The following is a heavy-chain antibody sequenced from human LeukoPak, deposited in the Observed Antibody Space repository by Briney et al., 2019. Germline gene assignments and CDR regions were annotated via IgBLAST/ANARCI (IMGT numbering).Heavy chain of an antibody. CDR2: ITPIFGTA. CDR3: ARGWLAETTVVTPYNY. Sequence: SVKVSCKASGYTFTSYGITWVRQAPGQGLEWMGGITPIFGTANYAQKFQGRVTITAVESMSTACMELSSLRSEDTAVYYCARGWLAETTVVTPYNYWGQGTLVTVSS. D-gene: IGHD4-23*01. V-gene: IGHV1-69*13. J-gene: IGHJ4*02. CDR1: GYTFTSYG.